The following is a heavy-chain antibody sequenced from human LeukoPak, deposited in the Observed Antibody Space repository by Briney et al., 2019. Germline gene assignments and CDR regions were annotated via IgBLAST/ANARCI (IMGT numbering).Heavy chain of an antibody. V-gene: IGHV3-23*01. CDR1: GFTFSSYA. CDR2: ITGSGGNT. CDR3: AKWGDYDVLTGYYVSDY. D-gene: IGHD3-9*01. Sequence: GGSLRLSCAASGFTFSSYAMSWVRQAPGKGLECVSAITGSGGNTYYADSVKGRFTISRDNSKNTVFLQMNSLRAEDTAVYYCAKWGDYDVLTGYYVSDYWGQGTLVTVSS. J-gene: IGHJ4*02.